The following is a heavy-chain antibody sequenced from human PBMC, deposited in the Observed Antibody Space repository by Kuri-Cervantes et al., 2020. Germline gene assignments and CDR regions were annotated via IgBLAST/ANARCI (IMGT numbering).Heavy chain of an antibody. CDR1: GYTFTGYY. J-gene: IGHJ4*02. V-gene: IGHV1-2*02. CDR2: INPNSGGT. D-gene: IGHD3-22*01. Sequence: ASVQVSCKASGYTFTGYYMHWVRQAPGQGLEWMGWINPNSGGTNYAQKFQGRVTMTRDTSISTAYMELSRLRSDDTAVYYCARELDYYDSSGYAHWGQGTLVTVSS. CDR3: ARELDYYDSSGYAH.